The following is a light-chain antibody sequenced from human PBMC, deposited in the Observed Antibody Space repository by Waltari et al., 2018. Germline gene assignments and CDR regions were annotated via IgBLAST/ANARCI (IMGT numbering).Light chain of an antibody. CDR3: QQNGHPPLT. CDR2: DAS. V-gene: IGKV1-33*01. Sequence: DIQMTQSPSSLSASVGDRVTITCQASQDITNSLHWHQQKSGKAPQLLIYDASNLETGVPSRFSGSGSGTDFTFTISSLQPEDVATYYCQQNGHPPLTFGGGTKVEIK. CDR1: QDITNS. J-gene: IGKJ4*01.